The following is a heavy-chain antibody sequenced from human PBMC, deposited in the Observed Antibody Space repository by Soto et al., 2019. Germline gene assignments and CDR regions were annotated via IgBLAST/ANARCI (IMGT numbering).Heavy chain of an antibody. J-gene: IGHJ4*02. V-gene: IGHV1-46*01. D-gene: IGHD3-10*01. CDR2: INPSGGST. CDR1: GYTFTSYY. CDR3: ARDRDYYGSGSSFDF. Sequence: QVQLVQSGAEVKKPGASVKVSCKASGYTFTSYYMHWVRQAPGQGLEWMGIINPSGGSTSYAQKFQGTVTMSRDTSTCTVYMQLSSLRSEDTAVYYCARDRDYYGSGSSFDFWGQGTLVTVSS.